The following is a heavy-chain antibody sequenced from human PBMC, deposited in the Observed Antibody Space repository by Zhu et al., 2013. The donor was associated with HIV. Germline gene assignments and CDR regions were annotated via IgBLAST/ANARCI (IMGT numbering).Heavy chain of an antibody. CDR3: ARGDSSSAGVYTYYYMDV. V-gene: IGHV1-46*01. CDR1: GYTFTSYY. Sequence: QVQLVQSGAEVKKPGASVKVSCKASGYTFTSYYMHWVRQAPGQGLEWMAIINPSGGSTSYAQKFQGRVTMTRDTSTSTVYMELSSLRSEDTAVYYCARGDSSSAGVYTYYYMDVWGKGDHGHRSP. J-gene: IGHJ6*03. CDR2: INPSGGST. D-gene: IGHD6-6*01.